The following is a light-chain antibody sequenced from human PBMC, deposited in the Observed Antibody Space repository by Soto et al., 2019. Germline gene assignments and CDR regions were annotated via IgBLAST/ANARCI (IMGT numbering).Light chain of an antibody. CDR1: QSVSSN. V-gene: IGKV3-15*01. CDR2: GAS. J-gene: IGKJ1*01. CDR3: QQYNNWPQT. Sequence: EIVMTQSPAPLSVSPGERDTLSCRASQSVSSNLAWYQQKPGQAPRLLIYGASTRATGIPARFSGSGSGTEFTLTISSLQSEDFAVYYCQQYNNWPQTFGQGTKVEIK.